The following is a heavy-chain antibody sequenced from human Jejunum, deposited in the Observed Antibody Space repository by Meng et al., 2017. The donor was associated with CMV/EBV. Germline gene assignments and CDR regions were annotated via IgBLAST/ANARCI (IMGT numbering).Heavy chain of an antibody. CDR3: ARGRYELIWGLFDP. Sequence: GAEVKEPGASVKVSCKASGYTCTGYYIHGVRQAPGQGLEWMGWINPNTGGTKYAQKFQGWVTLTRDTSISTAYMELSRLRSDDTAVYYCARGRYELIWGLFDPWGQGTLVTVSS. CDR2: INPNTGGT. J-gene: IGHJ5*02. D-gene: IGHD1-1*01. V-gene: IGHV1-2*04. CDR1: GYTCTGYY.